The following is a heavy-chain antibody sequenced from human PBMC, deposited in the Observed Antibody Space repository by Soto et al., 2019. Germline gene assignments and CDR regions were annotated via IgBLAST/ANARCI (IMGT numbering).Heavy chain of an antibody. CDR1: GDSVSSNTAA. CDR2: TYYRSNWRH. J-gene: IGHJ4*02. Sequence: LSQTLSLTCPISGDSVSSNTAAWNWIRSSPSRGLEWLGRTYYRSNWRHDYAVSVKSRITVNPDTSKNHFSLQLNSVTPDDTAVYYCARGVAGSGFDLWGQGTLVPVSS. CDR3: ARGVAGSGFDL. D-gene: IGHD6-19*01. V-gene: IGHV6-1*01.